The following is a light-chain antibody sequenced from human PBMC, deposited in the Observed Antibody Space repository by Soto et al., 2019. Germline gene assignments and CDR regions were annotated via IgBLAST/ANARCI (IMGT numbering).Light chain of an antibody. CDR1: HTISSSY. CDR3: QKYNSYPLT. V-gene: IGKV3-20*01. J-gene: IGKJ4*01. Sequence: EIVLTQSPGTLSLSPGERATLSCRASHTISSSYLAWYQQKPGQAPRLLMYGISRRATGIPDRFSGSGSGTDFTLTITRLEPEDFAVYYCQKYNSYPLTFGGGTKVEIK. CDR2: GIS.